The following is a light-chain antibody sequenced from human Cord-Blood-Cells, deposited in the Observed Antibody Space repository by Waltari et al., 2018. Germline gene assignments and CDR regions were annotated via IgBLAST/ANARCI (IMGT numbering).Light chain of an antibody. Sequence: DIVMTQSPDSLAVSLGERATINCKSSQSVLYSSNNKNYLAWYQQKPGQPPKLLIYWASTRESGVPDRFSGSGSGTECTVTISSLQAEDVAVYYCQQDYSTPYTFGQGTKLEIK. CDR2: WAS. J-gene: IGKJ2*01. V-gene: IGKV4-1*01. CDR1: QSVLYSSNNKNY. CDR3: QQDYSTPYT.